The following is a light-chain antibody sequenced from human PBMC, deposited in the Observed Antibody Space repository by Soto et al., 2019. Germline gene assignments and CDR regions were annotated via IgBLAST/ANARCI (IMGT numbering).Light chain of an antibody. Sequence: QSVLTQPPSASGTPGQRVTISCSGSSSNIGSNYVYWYQRLPGTAPKLLIYRNNQRPSGVPDRFSGSKSGTSASLAISGLRSEDEADYYCAAWDDSLSGHVVFGGGTKLTVL. CDR3: AAWDDSLSGHVV. V-gene: IGLV1-47*01. CDR1: SSNIGSNY. J-gene: IGLJ2*01. CDR2: RNN.